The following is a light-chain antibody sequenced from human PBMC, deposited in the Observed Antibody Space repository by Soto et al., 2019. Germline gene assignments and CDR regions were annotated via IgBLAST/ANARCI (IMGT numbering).Light chain of an antibody. V-gene: IGKV3-15*01. CDR2: DAS. CDR3: QQYHNWPFT. CDR1: QSFSRS. Sequence: EIVVTQSPATLSVSTGERATLSCRASQSFSRSLAWYQQKPGQAPRLLIYDASARATGIPARFSGSGSGTEFTLTISSLPSEDFAVYYCQQYHNWPFTFGGGTKVEI. J-gene: IGKJ4*01.